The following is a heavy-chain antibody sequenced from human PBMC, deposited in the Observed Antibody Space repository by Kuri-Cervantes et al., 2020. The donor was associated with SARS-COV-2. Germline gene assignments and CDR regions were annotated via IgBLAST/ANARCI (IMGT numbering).Heavy chain of an antibody. D-gene: IGHD1-26*01. Sequence: GGSLRLSCAASGFTFSSYSMNWVRQAPGKGLEWVAVILYDGSNKYYADSVKGRFTISRDNSKNTLYLQMNSLRAEDTAVYYCARDIVPVGATYDAFDIWGQGTMVTVSS. CDR2: ILYDGSNK. CDR1: GFTFSSYS. J-gene: IGHJ3*02. V-gene: IGHV3-30*03. CDR3: ARDIVPVGATYDAFDI.